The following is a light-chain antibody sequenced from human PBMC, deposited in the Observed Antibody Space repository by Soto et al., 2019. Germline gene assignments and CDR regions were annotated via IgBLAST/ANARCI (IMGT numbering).Light chain of an antibody. CDR3: QQYETFSGT. CDR2: DAS. Sequence: VIWMTQSPSLLSASTGDRVTISCRMSQGISSYLAWYQQKPRKAPKLLIYDASALPRGVPSRFSGSGSGTKFTLTIASLQPDDFATYYCQQYETFSGTFGPGTKVDI. CDR1: QGISSY. V-gene: IGKV1D-8*01. J-gene: IGKJ1*01.